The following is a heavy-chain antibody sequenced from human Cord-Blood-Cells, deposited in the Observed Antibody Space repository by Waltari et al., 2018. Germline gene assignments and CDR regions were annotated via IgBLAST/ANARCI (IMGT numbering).Heavy chain of an antibody. D-gene: IGHD6-6*01. CDR2: IYYSGST. J-gene: IGHJ4*02. CDR1: GGSISSCGYY. CDR3: ARESSSSYYFDY. Sequence: QVQLQESGPGLVKPSQTLSLTCTVSGGSISSCGYYWSWIRQHPGKGLEWIGYIYYSGSTYYNPSLKSRVTISVDTSKNQFSLKLSSVTAADTAVYYCARESSSSYYFDYWGQGTLVTVSS. V-gene: IGHV4-31*03.